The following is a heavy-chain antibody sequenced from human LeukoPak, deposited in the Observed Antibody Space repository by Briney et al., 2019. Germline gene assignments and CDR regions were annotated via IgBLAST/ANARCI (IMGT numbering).Heavy chain of an antibody. D-gene: IGHD6-13*01. CDR2: TYYRSKWYN. J-gene: IGHJ5*02. CDR1: GDSVPSNSAA. Sequence: SQTLSLTCAISGDSVPSNSAAWNWIRQSPSRGLEWLGRTYYRSKWYNDYAVSVKSRITINPDTSKNQFSLQLNSVTPEDTAVYYCARDFGFRQQLVVGFDPWGQGTLVTVSS. CDR3: ARDFGFRQQLVVGFDP. V-gene: IGHV6-1*01.